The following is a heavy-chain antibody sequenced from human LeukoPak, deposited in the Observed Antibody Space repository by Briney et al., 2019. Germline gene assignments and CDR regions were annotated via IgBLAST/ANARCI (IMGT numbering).Heavy chain of an antibody. CDR3: ARDRCTNGVCYTP. CDR2: INSNTGNP. Sequence: VRQAPXXXXXXMGWINSNTGNPPYAHGFTGLFVFSLDTSVSTAYLQISSLKAEDTAVYYCARDRCTNGVCYTPWGQGTLVTVSS. D-gene: IGHD2-8*01. J-gene: IGHJ5*02. V-gene: IGHV7-4-1*02.